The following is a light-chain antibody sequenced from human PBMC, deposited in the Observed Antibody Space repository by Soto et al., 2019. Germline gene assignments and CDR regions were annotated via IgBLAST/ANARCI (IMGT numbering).Light chain of an antibody. CDR3: SSYAGSNNYVV. CDR1: INDVGTYNY. CDR2: EVN. V-gene: IGLV2-8*01. Sequence: QSALTQPPSASGSPGQSVTISCTGTINDVGTYNYISWYQQHPGKAPKLMIYEVNERPSGVPNRFSGSKSGNTASLTVSGLQVEDEADYYCSSYAGSNNYVVFGGGTQLTV. J-gene: IGLJ2*01.